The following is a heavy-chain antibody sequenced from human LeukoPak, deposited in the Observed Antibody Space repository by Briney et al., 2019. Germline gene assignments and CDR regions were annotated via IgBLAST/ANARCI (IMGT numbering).Heavy chain of an antibody. V-gene: IGHV1-69*13. J-gene: IGHJ5*02. CDR2: IAPMFGTA. CDR3: AISPLYGPSYRYFDP. D-gene: IGHD3-10*01. CDR1: GGNFNTYT. Sequence: ASVKVSCKASGGNFNTYTFSWVRQAPGQGLEWMGGIAPMFGTATYVESFQGRVIITADESSSTAYMGMSSLRSEDTAMYYCAISPLYGPSYRYFDPWGQGTLVIVSS.